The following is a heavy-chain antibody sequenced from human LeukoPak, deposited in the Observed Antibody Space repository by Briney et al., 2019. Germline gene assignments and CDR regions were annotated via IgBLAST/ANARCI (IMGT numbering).Heavy chain of an antibody. D-gene: IGHD1-1*01. CDR3: ARDRYPDAFDI. V-gene: IGHV4-59*02. Sequence: SETLSFTCTVSGGSVSSNNWSWIRQPPGKGLEWIGNIYYSGSTNYNPSLKSRVTISVDTSKNQFSLKLSSVTAADTAVYYCARDRYPDAFDIWGQGTMVTVSS. CDR1: GGSVSSNN. J-gene: IGHJ3*02. CDR2: IYYSGST.